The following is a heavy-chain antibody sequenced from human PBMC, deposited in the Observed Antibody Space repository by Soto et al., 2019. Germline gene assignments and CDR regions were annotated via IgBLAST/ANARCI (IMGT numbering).Heavy chain of an antibody. CDR1: GYTFSNYG. D-gene: IGHD3-10*01. CDR2: ISDYNGNT. Sequence: QVQLVQSGAEVRKPGASVKVSCKASGYTFSNYGLSWVRQAPGQGLEWMGWISDYNGNTHYAQKFQGRLIMTTDTSTSTAYVELGSLTSDDTAVYFCAREGYYSGSGTYSPPRYYGMDVWGQGTTVTVSS. CDR3: AREGYYSGSGTYSPPRYYGMDV. J-gene: IGHJ6*02. V-gene: IGHV1-18*01.